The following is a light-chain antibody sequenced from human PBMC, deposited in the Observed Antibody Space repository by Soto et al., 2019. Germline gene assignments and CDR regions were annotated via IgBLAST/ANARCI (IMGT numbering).Light chain of an antibody. Sequence: EIVMTQSPATLSVSPGETASLSFRASQTLNSNLAWYQQKPGQAPRLLIYDASTRATGIPARFSGSGSGTEFTLTISSLQSEDFAVYFCQQYNNWPITFGQGTRLEIK. J-gene: IGKJ5*01. V-gene: IGKV3D-15*01. CDR1: QTLNSN. CDR2: DAS. CDR3: QQYNNWPIT.